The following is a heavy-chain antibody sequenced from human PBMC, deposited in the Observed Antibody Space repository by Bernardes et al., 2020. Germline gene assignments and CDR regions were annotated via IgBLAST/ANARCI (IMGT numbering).Heavy chain of an antibody. CDR2: IRNKANSYTT. V-gene: IGHV3-72*01. CDR1: GFTFIDHY. CDR3: SRLSGIAISTSY. J-gene: IGHJ4*02. D-gene: IGHD1-26*01. Sequence: GGSLRLSCAASGFTFIDHYMDWVRQAPGKGLEWVGRIRNKANSYTTEYAASVKGRFIIARDDSSKSLSLQMNSLKTEDTAVYYCSRLSGIAISTSYWGQGTLVTVSS.